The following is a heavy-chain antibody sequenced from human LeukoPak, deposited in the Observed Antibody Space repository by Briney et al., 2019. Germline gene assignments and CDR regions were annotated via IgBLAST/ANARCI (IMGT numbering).Heavy chain of an antibody. Sequence: ASVKVSCKASGGTFSSYAISWVRQAPGQGLEWMGRIIPILGIANYAQKFQGRVTITADKSTSTAYMELSSLRTDDTAVYYCARRSSSSTNLDYWGQGTLVTVSS. CDR3: ARRSSSSTNLDY. CDR2: IIPILGIA. J-gene: IGHJ4*02. V-gene: IGHV1-69*04. D-gene: IGHD6-6*01. CDR1: GGTFSSYA.